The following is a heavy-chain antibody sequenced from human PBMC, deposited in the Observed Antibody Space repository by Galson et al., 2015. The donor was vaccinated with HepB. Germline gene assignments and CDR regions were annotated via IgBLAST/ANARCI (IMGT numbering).Heavy chain of an antibody. CDR2: FDPEDGET. CDR3: AIPAGYGGLPLPHY. Sequence: SVKVSCKVSGYTLTELSMHWVRQAPGKGLEWMGGFDPEDGETIYAQKFQGRVTMTEDTSTDTAYMELSSLRSEDTAVYYCAIPAGYGGLPLPHYWGQGTLVTVSS. J-gene: IGHJ4*02. CDR1: GYTLTELS. D-gene: IGHD6-25*01. V-gene: IGHV1-24*01.